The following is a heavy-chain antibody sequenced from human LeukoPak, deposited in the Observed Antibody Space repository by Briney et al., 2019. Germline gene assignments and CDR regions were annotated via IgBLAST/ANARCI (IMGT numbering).Heavy chain of an antibody. CDR3: AELGITMIGGV. D-gene: IGHD3-10*02. Sequence: PGGSLRLSCAASGFTFSSYWMSWVRQAPGKGLEWVANIKQDGSEKYYVDSVKGRFTISRDNAKNSLYLQLNSLRAEDTAVYYCAELGITMIGGVWGKGTTVTISS. CDR1: GFTFSSYW. V-gene: IGHV3-7*01. CDR2: IKQDGSEK. J-gene: IGHJ6*04.